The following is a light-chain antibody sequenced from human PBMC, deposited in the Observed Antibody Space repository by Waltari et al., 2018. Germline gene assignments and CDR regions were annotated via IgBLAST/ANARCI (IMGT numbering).Light chain of an antibody. Sequence: EVVLTQSPATLSLSPGERATLSCRASQSLSNFVAWYQHKPGQVPRLLIYDASNRAAGNPARVRGSGSGTDFTLNISGLKPEDSAVYYCQQRSNFGTFRQGTKVEIK. CDR2: DAS. J-gene: IGKJ1*01. CDR1: QSLSNF. V-gene: IGKV3-11*01. CDR3: QQRSNFGT.